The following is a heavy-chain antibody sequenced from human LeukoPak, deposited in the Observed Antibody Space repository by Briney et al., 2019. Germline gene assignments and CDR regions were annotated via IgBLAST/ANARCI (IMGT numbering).Heavy chain of an antibody. CDR2: ISYDGSNK. J-gene: IGHJ4*02. Sequence: PGGSLRLSCAASGFTFSGYPIHWVRQAPGKGLEWVAVISYDGSNKYYADSVKGRFTISRDNSKNTLYLQMNSLRAEDTAVYYCARDLGVHGWQTPLDYWGQGTLVTVSS. CDR1: GFTFSGYP. V-gene: IGHV3-30-3*01. D-gene: IGHD1-1*01. CDR3: ARDLGVHGWQTPLDY.